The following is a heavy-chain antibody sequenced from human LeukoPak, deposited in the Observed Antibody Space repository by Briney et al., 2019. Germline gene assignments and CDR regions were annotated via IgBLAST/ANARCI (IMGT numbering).Heavy chain of an antibody. D-gene: IGHD2/OR15-2a*01. J-gene: IGHJ4*02. Sequence: ASMKVSCKSSGFTFTDHYIHCVRQGRGQGREGMGYIGPHSTFTSSPQEFQGRVTMTRDASMSTAYMELSRLTSDDTAVYYCVREGEGPLSKDFDYWGQGTRVTVSS. V-gene: IGHV1-2*02. CDR3: VREGEGPLSKDFDY. CDR1: GFTFTDHY. CDR2: IGPHSTFT.